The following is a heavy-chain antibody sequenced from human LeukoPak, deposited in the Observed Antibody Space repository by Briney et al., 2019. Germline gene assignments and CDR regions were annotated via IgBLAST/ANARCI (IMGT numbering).Heavy chain of an antibody. CDR2: ISWNSGSI. J-gene: IGHJ4*02. D-gene: IGHD6-19*01. Sequence: PGGSLRLSCAGSGFIFNNYAMHWVRQPPGKGLEWVSGISWNSGSIDYADSVKGRFTISRDNAKNSLYLQMNSLRVEDTAFYYCAKDNRRHYTSGPNPVSLHWGQGPLVTVSS. V-gene: IGHV3-9*01. CDR3: AKDNRRHYTSGPNPVSLH. CDR1: GFIFNNYA.